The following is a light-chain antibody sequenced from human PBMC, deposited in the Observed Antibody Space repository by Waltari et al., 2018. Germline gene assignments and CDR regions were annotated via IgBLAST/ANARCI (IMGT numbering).Light chain of an antibody. CDR1: QSINNS. CDR2: TAT. CDR3: QQVNSYPLT. Sequence: IQLTQSPSFLSTSLGDKVNVTCRASQSINNSLAWFQQKPGEAPKLLIHTATTLQRGVPSRFRGTGSGTEFILTISSLQPEDFSTYFCQQVNSYPLTFGGGTTVEMK. J-gene: IGKJ4*01. V-gene: IGKV1-9*01.